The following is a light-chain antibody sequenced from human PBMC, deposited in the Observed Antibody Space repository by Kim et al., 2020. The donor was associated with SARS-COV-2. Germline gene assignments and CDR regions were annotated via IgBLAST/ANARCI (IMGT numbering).Light chain of an antibody. J-gene: IGKJ5*01. CDR2: GAS. Sequence: VSPGERATLSCRASQSVSTNLAWYQQQPGQAPRLLIYGASTRATGIPARFSGSGSGTEFTLTISSLQSEDFAVYYCQQYNTWLITFGQGTRLEIE. V-gene: IGKV3D-15*01. CDR1: QSVSTN. CDR3: QQYNTWLIT.